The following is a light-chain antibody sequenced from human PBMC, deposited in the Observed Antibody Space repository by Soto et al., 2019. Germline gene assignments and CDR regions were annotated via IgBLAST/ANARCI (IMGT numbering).Light chain of an antibody. J-gene: IGKJ5*01. CDR3: QQYNNWPIT. Sequence: EIVMTQSPATLSVSPGERATHSCRASQSLSSNLAWYQQKPGQAPRLLIHGASTRATGIPARFSGSGSGTEFTLTISSLQSEDFAVYYCQQYNNWPITFGQGKRLEIQ. CDR1: QSLSSN. CDR2: GAS. V-gene: IGKV3D-15*01.